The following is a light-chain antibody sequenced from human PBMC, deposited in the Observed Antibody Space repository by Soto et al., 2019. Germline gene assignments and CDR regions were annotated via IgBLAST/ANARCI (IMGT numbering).Light chain of an antibody. J-gene: IGKJ1*01. CDR2: GAS. CDR3: QENFFTLGT. V-gene: IGKV1-39*01. Sequence: DIQMTQSPSSLSASVGDRVTITCRASQYIGDFLNWYQQTPGKAPKLLIFGASNLHIGVPSRFSGSGSGTEFTLTINNLQREDFATYYCQENFFTLGTFGRGTKVEI. CDR1: QYIGDF.